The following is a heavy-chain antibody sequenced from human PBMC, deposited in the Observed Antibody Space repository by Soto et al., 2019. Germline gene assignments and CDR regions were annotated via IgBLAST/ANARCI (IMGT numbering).Heavy chain of an antibody. CDR2: ISSSSSYI. D-gene: IGHD1-26*01. Sequence: GGSLRLSCAVSGFTFSSYSMNWIRQAPGKGLEWVSSISSSSSYIYYADSVKGRFTISRDNAKNSLYLQMNSLRAEDTAVYYCARDLARYSGSSRWGQGTLVTVSS. J-gene: IGHJ4*02. V-gene: IGHV3-21*01. CDR1: GFTFSSYS. CDR3: ARDLARYSGSSR.